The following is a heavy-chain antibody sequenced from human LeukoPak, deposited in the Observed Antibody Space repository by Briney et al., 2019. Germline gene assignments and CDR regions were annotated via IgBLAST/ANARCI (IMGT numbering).Heavy chain of an antibody. CDR1: GFKFDDYG. V-gene: IGHV3-53*01. Sequence: GGSLRLSCAASGFKFDDYGMSWVRQAPGKGLEWVSLIYSGGAIRYADSVKGRFTISRDNSKNTVYLQMDSLRAEDTAVYYCARSYTHYDFWSGYTYQNYFDPWGQGTLVTVSS. J-gene: IGHJ5*02. CDR3: ARSYTHYDFWSGYTYQNYFDP. CDR2: IYSGGAI. D-gene: IGHD3-3*01.